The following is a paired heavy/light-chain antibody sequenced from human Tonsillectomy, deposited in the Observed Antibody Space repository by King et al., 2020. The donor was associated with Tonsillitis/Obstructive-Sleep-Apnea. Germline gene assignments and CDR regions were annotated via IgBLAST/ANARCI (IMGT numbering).Light chain of an antibody. CDR2: EGT. V-gene: IGLV2-23*01. CDR3: CSYAGTNTSYV. CDR1: SSDVGGYNL. J-gene: IGLJ1*01. Sequence: QSALTQPASVSGSPGQSITISCTGTSSDVGGYNLVSWYQQLPGRAPKLVIYEGTKRPSGVSSRFSGSKSGNTASLTISGLQAEDEAAYYCCSYAGTNTSYVFGSGTHVTVL.
Heavy chain of an antibody. V-gene: IGHV1-46*01. CDR3: AREGDGFLELFSY. D-gene: IGHD3-3*01. CDR1: GYTFTNYH. Sequence: QVLLLQPGAEVKKPGASLKVSCKASGYTFTNYHIHWVRQAPGQGLEWMGMVNPTGGRTNYAQRFQGRVTMTSDTSTSTVYMELSRLTSDDTALYYCAREGDGFLELFSYWGLGTLVTVSS. J-gene: IGHJ4*02. CDR2: VNPTGGRT.